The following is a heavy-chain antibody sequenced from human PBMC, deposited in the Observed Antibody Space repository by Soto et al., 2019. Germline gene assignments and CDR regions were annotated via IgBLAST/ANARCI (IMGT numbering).Heavy chain of an antibody. CDR2: INAGNGDT. Sequence: QVQLVQSGAEVKKPGASVKVSCKTSGYTFSMHAIHWVRQAPGQGLEWMGWINAGNGDTKYSENFQDRVAITRDAYASAADMEVRSLRSEDTAIYYCARDEGGWNSIEGGFVKFILDYWGQGSVVTVSS. D-gene: IGHD1-7*01. V-gene: IGHV1-3*01. CDR3: ARDEGGWNSIEGGFVKFILDY. CDR1: GYTFSMHA. J-gene: IGHJ4*02.